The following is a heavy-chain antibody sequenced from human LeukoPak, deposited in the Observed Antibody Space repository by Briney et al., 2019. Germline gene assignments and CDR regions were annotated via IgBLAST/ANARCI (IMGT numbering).Heavy chain of an antibody. V-gene: IGHV3-30*04. J-gene: IGHJ3*02. CDR3: ARAGGTYYGIAFDI. Sequence: GGSLRLSCAAAGFTFSTYAMHWVRQAPGKGLEWVAVISFDGSNKYYADSVKGRFTISRDSSKNTLYVQMNSLRAEDTAVYYCARAGGTYYGIAFDIWGQGTMVTVSS. CDR2: ISFDGSNK. D-gene: IGHD1-26*01. CDR1: GFTFSTYA.